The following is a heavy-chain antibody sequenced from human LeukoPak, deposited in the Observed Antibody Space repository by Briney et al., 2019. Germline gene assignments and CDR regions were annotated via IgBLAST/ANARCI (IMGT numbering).Heavy chain of an antibody. Sequence: GGSLRLSCAASGFTFSSYALHWVRQAPGKGLEFVSAISGHGRTTYYASSVKGRFTISRDNSKNTLYLQMGSLRPEDMALYYCARDLWDTGSYIGYWGQGTLVTVSS. D-gene: IGHD1-26*01. J-gene: IGHJ4*02. CDR2: ISGHGRTT. CDR1: GFTFSSYA. V-gene: IGHV3-64*01. CDR3: ARDLWDTGSYIGY.